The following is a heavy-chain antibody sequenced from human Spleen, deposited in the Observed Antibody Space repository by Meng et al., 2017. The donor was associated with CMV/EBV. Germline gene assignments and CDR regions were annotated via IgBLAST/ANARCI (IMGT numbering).Heavy chain of an antibody. D-gene: IGHD2-15*01. Sequence: SVKVSCKASGGTFSSYAISWVRQAPGQGLEWMGGIIPMSETTNHAQKFQGRVTITTDEATRTAYLELSSLRSEDTAVYYCARNSRSWGILFPRDRMYYGMDVWGQGTTVTVSS. J-gene: IGHJ6*02. CDR2: IIPMSETT. V-gene: IGHV1-69*05. CDR1: GGTFSSYA. CDR3: ARNSRSWGILFPRDRMYYGMDV.